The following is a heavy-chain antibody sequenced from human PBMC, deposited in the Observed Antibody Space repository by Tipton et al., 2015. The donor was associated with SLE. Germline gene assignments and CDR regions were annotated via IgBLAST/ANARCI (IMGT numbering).Heavy chain of an antibody. CDR3: AKSGGYCSSNSCQRGLDV. V-gene: IGHV3-23*03. D-gene: IGHD2-2*01. Sequence: SLRLSCAASGFTFNTYAMSWVRQAPGKGLEWVSLLYSDGSTYYTDSVQGRFTISTDNSKRTVFLQMNSLRVEDTAIYYCAKSGGYCSSNSCQRGLDVWGQGTTVTVSS. CDR1: GFTFNTYA. CDR2: LYSDGST. J-gene: IGHJ6*02.